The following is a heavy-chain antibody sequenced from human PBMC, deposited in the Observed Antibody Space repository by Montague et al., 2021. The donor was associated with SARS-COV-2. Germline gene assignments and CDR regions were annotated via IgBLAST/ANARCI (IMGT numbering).Heavy chain of an antibody. J-gene: IGHJ4*02. Sequence: SETLSLTCTVSGGSISSSSYYWGWIRQPPGKGLEWIGSIYYSGSTXYNPSLKSRVTISVDTSKNQFSLKLSSVTAADTAVYYCARLASGWWELTLDYWGQGTRVTVSS. CDR1: GGSISSSSYY. CDR2: IYYSGST. V-gene: IGHV4-39*01. CDR3: ARLASGWWELTLDY. D-gene: IGHD2-15*01.